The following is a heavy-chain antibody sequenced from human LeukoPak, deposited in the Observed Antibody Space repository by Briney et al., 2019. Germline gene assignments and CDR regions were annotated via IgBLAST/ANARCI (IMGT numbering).Heavy chain of an antibody. CDR3: ARDQGGDGGFDY. Sequence: GGSLRLSCAASGFTFSTYAMHWVRQAPGKGLXXWEVISYDGNKKYYADSVKGRFTISRDNSKNTLYLQMISRRAEDTAVYYCARDQGGDGGFDYWGQGILVTVSS. CDR1: GFTFSTYA. V-gene: IGHV3-30*04. J-gene: IGHJ4*02. D-gene: IGHD2-21*01. CDR2: ISYDGNKK.